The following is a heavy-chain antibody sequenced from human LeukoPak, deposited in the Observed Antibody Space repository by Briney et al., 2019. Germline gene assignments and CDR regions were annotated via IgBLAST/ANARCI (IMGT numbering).Heavy chain of an antibody. V-gene: IGHV3-7*01. J-gene: IGHJ3*02. CDR2: IKQDGSEK. CDR3: ARDAFSRISIFGVVSDAFDI. CDR1: GFTFSSYW. D-gene: IGHD3-3*01. Sequence: GGSLRLSCAASGFTFSSYWMTWVRQAPGKGQEWVANIKQDGSEKYYVDSMKGRFTISRDNAKNSLYLQMNSLRAEDTAVYYCARDAFSRISIFGVVSDAFDIWGQGTMVTVSS.